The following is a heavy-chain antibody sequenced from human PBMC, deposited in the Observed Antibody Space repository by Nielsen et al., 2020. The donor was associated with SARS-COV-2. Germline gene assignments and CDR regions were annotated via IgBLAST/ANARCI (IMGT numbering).Heavy chain of an antibody. CDR2: ISAYKGYT. CDR3: ARTSFRLGEPGGGYDY. CDR1: GYTFTSYG. J-gene: IGHJ4*02. D-gene: IGHD3-16*01. Sequence: ASVKVSCKASGYTFTSYGVSWVRQAPGQGLEWMGSISAYKGYTNYAQNFQGRVTMTTDTSTNTAYMELRSLRSADTAVYYCARTSFRLGEPGGGYDYWGRGTLVTVSS. V-gene: IGHV1-18*01.